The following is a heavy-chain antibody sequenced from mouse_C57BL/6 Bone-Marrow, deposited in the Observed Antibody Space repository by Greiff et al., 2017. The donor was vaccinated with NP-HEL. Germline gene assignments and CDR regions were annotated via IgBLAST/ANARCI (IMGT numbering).Heavy chain of an antibody. CDR3: ARWSCYYGSSAY. Sequence: QVQLQQSGAELVRPGTSVKVSCKASGYAFTNYLIEWVKQRPGQGLEWIGVINPGSGGTNYNEKFQGKATLTADKSSSTAYMQLSSLTSEDSAVYFCARWSCYYGSSAYWGQGTLVTVSA. J-gene: IGHJ3*01. D-gene: IGHD1-1*01. CDR1: GYAFTNYL. CDR2: INPGSGGT. V-gene: IGHV1-54*01.